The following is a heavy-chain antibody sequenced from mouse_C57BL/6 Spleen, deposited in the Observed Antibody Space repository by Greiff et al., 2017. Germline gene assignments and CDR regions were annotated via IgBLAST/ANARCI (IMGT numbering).Heavy chain of an antibody. V-gene: IGHV1-82*01. CDR3: AKTAQATRFGC. CDR2: IYPGDGDT. CDR1: GYAFSSSW. Sequence: QVQLQQSGPELVKPGASVKISCKASGYAFSSSWMNWVKQRPGKGLEWIGRIYPGDGDTNYNGKFKGKATLTADKSSSTASMQLSSLTSEDSAVYFCAKTAQATRFGCWGQGTTLTVSS. D-gene: IGHD3-2*02. J-gene: IGHJ2*01.